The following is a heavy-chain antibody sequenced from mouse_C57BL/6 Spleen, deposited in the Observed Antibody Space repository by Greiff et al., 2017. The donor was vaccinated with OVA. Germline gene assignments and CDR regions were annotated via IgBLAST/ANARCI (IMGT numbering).Heavy chain of an antibody. CDR3: VRGGWLYYDYETFDY. CDR1: GFTFNTYA. J-gene: IGHJ2*01. Sequence: EVQVVESGGGLVQPKGSLKLSCAASGFTFNTYAMHWVRQAPGKGLEWVARIRSKSSNYATYYADSVKDRFTISRDDSQSMLYLQMNNLKTEDTAMYYCVRGGWLYYDYETFDYWGQGTTLTVSS. D-gene: IGHD2-4*01. CDR2: IRSKSSNYAT. V-gene: IGHV10-3*01.